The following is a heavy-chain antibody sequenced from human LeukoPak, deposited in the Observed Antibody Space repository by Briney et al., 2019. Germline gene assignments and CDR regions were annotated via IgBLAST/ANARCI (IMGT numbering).Heavy chain of an antibody. CDR2: IYPGDSDT. V-gene: IGHV5-51*01. D-gene: IGHD3-22*01. CDR3: ARGTTYYYDSSGYYADAFDI. Sequence: GESLKISCKGSGYRFSNYWIAWVRQMPGKGLEWMGIIYPGDSDTRYSPSFQGQVTISADKSISTAYLQWSSLKASDTAMYYCARGTTYYYDSSGYYADAFDIWGQGTMVTVSS. CDR1: GYRFSNYW. J-gene: IGHJ3*02.